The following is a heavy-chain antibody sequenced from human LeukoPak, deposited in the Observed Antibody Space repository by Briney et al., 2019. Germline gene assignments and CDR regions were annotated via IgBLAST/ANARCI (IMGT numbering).Heavy chain of an antibody. V-gene: IGHV4-39*07. CDR2: INHSGST. J-gene: IGHJ6*03. Sequence: PSETLSLTCTVSGVSISSSSYYWGWIRQSPEKGLEWIGEINHSGSTNYNPSLKSRVTISVDTSKNQFSLKLSSVTAADTAVYYCARVVGSITMVRGPPPGYYYYYYMDVWGKGTTVTVSS. CDR1: GVSISSSSYY. CDR3: ARVVGSITMVRGPPPGYYYYYYMDV. D-gene: IGHD3-10*01.